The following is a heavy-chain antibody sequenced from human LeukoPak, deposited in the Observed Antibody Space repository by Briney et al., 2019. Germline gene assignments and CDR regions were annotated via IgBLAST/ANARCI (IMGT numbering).Heavy chain of an antibody. CDR3: ARYLNSGPTDY. CDR1: GFTVSSNY. V-gene: IGHV3-53*01. CDR2: IYSGGST. D-gene: IGHD6-19*01. J-gene: IGHJ4*02. Sequence: GGSLRLSCAASGFTVSSNYMSWVRQAPGKGLEWVSVIYSGGSTYYADSVKGRFTISRDNSKNTLYLQMNSLRAEDTAVYYCARYLNSGPTDYWGQGTLVTVSS.